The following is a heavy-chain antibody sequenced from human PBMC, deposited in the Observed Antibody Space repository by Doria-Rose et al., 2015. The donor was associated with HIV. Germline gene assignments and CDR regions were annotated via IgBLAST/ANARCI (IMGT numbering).Heavy chain of an antibody. CDR2: INHSGTT. V-gene: IGHV4-34*01. D-gene: IGHD2-15*01. CDR3: ARGKLCSGSNCYLNWFDP. Sequence: VQLQQWGAGLLKPSETLSPTCAVYGESFSAYYWNWIRQPPGKGLEWIGEINHSGTTNYNPSLKSRVPISVDTSKNQFSLNLSSGTAADTAVYFCARGKLCSGSNCYLNWFDPEGQGTLGTSSA. CDR1: GESFSAYY. J-gene: IGHJ5*02.